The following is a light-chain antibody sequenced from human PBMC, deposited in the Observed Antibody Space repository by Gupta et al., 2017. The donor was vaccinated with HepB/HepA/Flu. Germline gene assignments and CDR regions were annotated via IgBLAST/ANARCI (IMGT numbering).Light chain of an antibody. CDR1: KLGDKY. J-gene: IGLJ2*01. CDR3: QAWDSSTDVV. V-gene: IGLV3-1*01. Sequence: SYALTQPPSVSVSPGQTASITCSGDKLGDKYASWYQQKTGQAHILVIYQDGERPSGIPERFSGSNSGTTATLTISGNQAVDDADYYCQAWDSSTDVVFGGGTRLTVL. CDR2: QDG.